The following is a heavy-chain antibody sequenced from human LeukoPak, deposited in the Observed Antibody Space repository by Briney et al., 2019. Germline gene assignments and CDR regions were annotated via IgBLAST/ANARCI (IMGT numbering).Heavy chain of an antibody. V-gene: IGHV5-51*01. D-gene: IGHD5-12*01. J-gene: IGHJ5*02. CDR3: ARLSDPATILAP. CDR1: GYTFTNYC. CDR2: VHPRDSDT. Sequence: GESLKISCQGSGYTFTNYCIGWVRQTPGKGLEWMGSVHPRDSDTRYSSSFQGQVTISSDKSTTTAFLQWGSLKASDTAIYCCARLSDPATILAPWGQGTLVVVSS.